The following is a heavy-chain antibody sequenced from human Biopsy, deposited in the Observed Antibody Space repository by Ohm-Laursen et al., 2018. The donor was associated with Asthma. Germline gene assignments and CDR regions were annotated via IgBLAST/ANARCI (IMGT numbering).Heavy chain of an antibody. J-gene: IGHJ3*02. V-gene: IGHV4-39*02. Sequence: SETLSLTCTVSGDSMSSSSYYWGWIRQPPGKGLEWMGSISYTGSAYHNPSLKSRVTISVDTSKNHFSLKLSSVTAADTAIYYCAREGMFFYDSSGYGAFDIWGQGTLVTVSS. CDR1: GDSMSSSSYY. D-gene: IGHD3-22*01. CDR3: AREGMFFYDSSGYGAFDI. CDR2: ISYTGSA.